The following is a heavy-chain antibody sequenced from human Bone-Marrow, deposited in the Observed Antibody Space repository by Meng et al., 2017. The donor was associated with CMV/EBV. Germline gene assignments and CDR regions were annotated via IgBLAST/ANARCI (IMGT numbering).Heavy chain of an antibody. CDR1: GGSISSGDHY. Sequence: LRLSCTVSGGSISSGDHYWSWIRQPPGKGLEWIGYIYYSGSTYYNPSLKSRVTISVDTSKNQFSLKLSSVTAADTAVYYCARIAAYYYDSSGYGDAFDIWGQGAMVTVSS. J-gene: IGHJ3*02. CDR3: ARIAAYYYDSSGYGDAFDI. CDR2: IYYSGST. D-gene: IGHD3-22*01. V-gene: IGHV4-30-4*08.